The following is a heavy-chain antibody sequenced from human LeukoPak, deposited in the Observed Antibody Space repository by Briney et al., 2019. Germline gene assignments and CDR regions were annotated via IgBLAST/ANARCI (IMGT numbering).Heavy chain of an antibody. CDR1: GFTFSNAW. J-gene: IGHJ4*02. Sequence: PGGSLGLXCAASGFTFSNAWMSWGRQAPGKGLEWVGRIKSKTDGGTTDYAAPVKGRFTISRDDSKNTLYLQMNSLKTEDTAVYYFTTDFWSGYYGFDYWGQGTLVTVSS. D-gene: IGHD3-3*01. V-gene: IGHV3-15*01. CDR3: TTDFWSGYYGFDY. CDR2: IKSKTDGGTT.